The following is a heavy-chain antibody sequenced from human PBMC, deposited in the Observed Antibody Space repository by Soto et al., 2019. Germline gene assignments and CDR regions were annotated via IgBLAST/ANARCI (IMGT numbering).Heavy chain of an antibody. Sequence: QVQLQESGPGLVKPSQTLSLTCTVSGGSISSGGYYWSWIRQHPGKGLEWIGYIYYSGSTYYNPSLRRRVTISVDTSKNQFSLKLSSVTAADTAVYYCATSLWGDYGDYWYFDLWGRGTLVTVSS. V-gene: IGHV4-31*03. CDR2: IYYSGST. CDR1: GGSISSGGYY. D-gene: IGHD4-17*01. CDR3: ATSLWGDYGDYWYFDL. J-gene: IGHJ2*01.